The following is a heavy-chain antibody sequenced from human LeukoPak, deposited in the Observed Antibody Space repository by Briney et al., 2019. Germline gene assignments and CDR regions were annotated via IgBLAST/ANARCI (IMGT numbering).Heavy chain of an antibody. CDR1: GFSLSTSGMC. CDR3: ARTRGDYDYVWGNLYYFDY. J-gene: IGHJ4*02. Sequence: SGPALVKPTQTLTLTCTFSGFSLSTSGMCVSWIRQPPGKALEWLALIDWDDDKYYSTSLKTRLTISKNTSKNQVVLTMTNMDPVDTATYYCARTRGDYDYVWGNLYYFDYWGQGTLVTVSS. D-gene: IGHD3-16*01. CDR2: IDWDDDK. V-gene: IGHV2-70*01.